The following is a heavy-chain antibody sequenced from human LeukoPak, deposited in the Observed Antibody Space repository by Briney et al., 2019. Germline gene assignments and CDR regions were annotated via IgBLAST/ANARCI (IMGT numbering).Heavy chain of an antibody. V-gene: IGHV4-34*01. CDR2: INHSGST. Sequence: SETLSLTCAVYGGSFSGYYWSWIRQPPGKGLEWIGEINHSGSTNYNPSLKSRVTISVDTSKNQFSLKLSSVTAADTAVYYCARQRTRAAWADYWGQGTLVTVSS. D-gene: IGHD6-25*01. CDR3: ARQRTRAAWADY. CDR1: GGSFSGYY. J-gene: IGHJ4*02.